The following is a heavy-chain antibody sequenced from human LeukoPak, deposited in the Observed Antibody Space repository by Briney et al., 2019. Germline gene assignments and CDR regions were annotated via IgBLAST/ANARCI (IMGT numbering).Heavy chain of an antibody. Sequence: GGSLRLSCAASGFTFSNFAMHWVRQAPGKGLEWMAVISSDGSDKYYGDSVKGRFTISRDNSKNTLYLQMNSLRAEDTAVYYCAKTRPLDSSSWSHGDYWGQGTLVTVSS. V-gene: IGHV3-30-3*02. CDR3: AKTRPLDSSSWSHGDY. J-gene: IGHJ4*02. D-gene: IGHD6-13*01. CDR1: GFTFSNFA. CDR2: ISSDGSDK.